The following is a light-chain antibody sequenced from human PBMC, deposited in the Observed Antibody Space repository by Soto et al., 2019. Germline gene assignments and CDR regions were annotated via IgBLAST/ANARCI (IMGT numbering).Light chain of an antibody. V-gene: IGLV1-47*01. J-gene: IGLJ2*01. CDR1: SSNIENNY. Sequence: QSVLTQPPSVSGTPGQRVTISCSGSSSNIENNYVYWYQQFPGAAPKLLILRNNQRPSGVPDRFSGSKSGTSASLAVSWLRSEDEADYYCAAWDDSLRGVVFGGGTKLTVL. CDR2: RNN. CDR3: AAWDDSLRGVV.